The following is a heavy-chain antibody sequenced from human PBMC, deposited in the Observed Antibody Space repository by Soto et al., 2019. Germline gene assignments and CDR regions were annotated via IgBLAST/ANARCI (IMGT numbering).Heavy chain of an antibody. CDR3: ASQFVDIVATISDYYYGMDV. J-gene: IGHJ6*02. D-gene: IGHD5-12*01. CDR1: GFTFSSYG. CDR2: IWYDGSNK. V-gene: IGHV3-33*01. Sequence: GGSLRLSCAASGFTFSSYGMHWVRQAPGKGLEWVAVIWYDGSNKYYADSVKGGFTISRDNSKNTLYLQMNSLRAEDKAVYYCASQFVDIVATISDYYYGMDVWGQGTTVTVSS.